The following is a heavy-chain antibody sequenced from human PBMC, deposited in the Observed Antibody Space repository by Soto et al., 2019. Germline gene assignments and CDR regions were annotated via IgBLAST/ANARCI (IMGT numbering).Heavy chain of an antibody. D-gene: IGHD6-25*01. CDR2: INHSGST. CDR3: ARRSAAGP. V-gene: IGHV4-34*01. Sequence: QVQLQQWGAGLLKPSETLSLTCAVYGGSFSGYYWSWIRQPRGKGLEWIGEINHSGSTNYNPSLTCRFTISVATSKSQFYLSLSSVAAADTAVYYCARRSAAGPWGQGTLDTVSS. J-gene: IGHJ5*02. CDR1: GGSFSGYY.